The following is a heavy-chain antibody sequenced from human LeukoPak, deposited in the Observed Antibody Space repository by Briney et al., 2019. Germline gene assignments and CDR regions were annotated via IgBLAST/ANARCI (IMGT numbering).Heavy chain of an antibody. D-gene: IGHD5-12*01. V-gene: IGHV1-46*01. J-gene: IGHJ3*02. CDR2: INPSGGST. CDR1: GNTFTSYY. Sequence: ASVKVSCKASGNTFTSYYMHWVRQAPGQGLEWMGIINPSGGSTSYAQKFQGRVTMTRDTSTSTVYMELSSLRSEDTAVYYCASSKATNDAFDIWGQGTMVTVSS. CDR3: ASSKATNDAFDI.